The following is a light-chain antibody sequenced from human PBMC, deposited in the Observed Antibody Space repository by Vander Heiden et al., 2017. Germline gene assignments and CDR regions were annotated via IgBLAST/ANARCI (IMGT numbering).Light chain of an antibody. CDR2: GAS. J-gene: IGKJ1*01. Sequence: DIQMTQSPSSLSASVGDRVTITCRAGQDIRIDLAWYQQKPGKAPKRLIYGASSLQSGVPSRFSGSGSGTEFTLTISSLQPEDFATYYCLQHNTYPVTFGQGTKVESK. CDR1: QDIRID. CDR3: LQHNTYPVT. V-gene: IGKV1-17*01.